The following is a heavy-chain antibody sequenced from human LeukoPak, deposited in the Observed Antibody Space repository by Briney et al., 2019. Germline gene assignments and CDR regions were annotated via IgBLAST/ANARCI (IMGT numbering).Heavy chain of an antibody. CDR1: GDSISSSY. J-gene: IGHJ4*02. CDR2: VHYTGKT. V-gene: IGHV4-59*01. D-gene: IGHD3-22*01. Sequence: SETLSLTCTVSGDSISSSYWSWIRQPPGKRLEWVGYVHYTGKTNYNPSLNNRATISVDMSKNQFSLTLTSVTVADTAMYYCARGYYDRSGSSNPFDSWGKGTLVTVSA. CDR3: ARGYYDRSGSSNPFDS.